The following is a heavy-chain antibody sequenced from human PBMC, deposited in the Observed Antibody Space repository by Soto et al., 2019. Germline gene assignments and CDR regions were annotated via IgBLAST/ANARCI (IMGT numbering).Heavy chain of an antibody. CDR3: ARVPYSSGWYGFDY. Sequence: GGSLRLSCAASGFTFSSYAMSWVRQAPGKGLEWVSVIYSGGSTYYADSVKGRFTISRDNSKNTLYLQMNSLRAEDMAVYYCARVPYSSGWYGFDYWGQGTLVTVSS. CDR1: GFTFSSYA. CDR2: IYSGGST. V-gene: IGHV3-53*01. D-gene: IGHD6-19*01. J-gene: IGHJ4*02.